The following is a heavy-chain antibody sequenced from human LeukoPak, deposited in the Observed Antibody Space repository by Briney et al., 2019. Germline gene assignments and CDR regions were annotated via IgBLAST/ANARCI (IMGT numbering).Heavy chain of an antibody. D-gene: IGHD3-22*01. CDR3: ARLLDNDSSGDPDTFDV. CDR1: GDSISSFY. J-gene: IGHJ3*01. CDR2: RNYNGRT. Sequence: KASETLSLTCTVSGDSISSFYWSWIRQPPGKGLEWIGYRNYNGRTYYKPSLQSRVTIPVDTSNNYFSLRLTSVTAADTAVYYCARLLDNDSSGDPDTFDVWGQGTMVTVSS. V-gene: IGHV4-59*13.